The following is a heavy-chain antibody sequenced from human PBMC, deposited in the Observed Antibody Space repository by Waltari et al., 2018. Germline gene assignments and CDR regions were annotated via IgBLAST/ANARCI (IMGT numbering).Heavy chain of an antibody. CDR1: GFTFSSYA. CDR2: IYSGGST. J-gene: IGHJ4*02. D-gene: IGHD6-6*01. CDR3: AKVPIAARPDWGETPDY. V-gene: IGHV3-23*03. Sequence: EVQLVESGGGLVQPGGSLRLSCAASGFTFSSYAMSWVRQAPGKGLEWVSVIYSGGSTYYADSVKGRFTISRDKSKNTLYLQMNSLRAEDTAVYYCAKVPIAARPDWGETPDYWGQGTLVTVSS.